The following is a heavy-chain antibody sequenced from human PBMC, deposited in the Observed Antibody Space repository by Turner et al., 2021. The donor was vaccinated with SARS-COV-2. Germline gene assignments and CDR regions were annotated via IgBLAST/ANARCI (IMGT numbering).Heavy chain of an antibody. D-gene: IGHD2-2*01. V-gene: IGHV1-24*01. Sequence: QVQLVQSGAEVKKPGASVKVSCKISGYTLTELSMYWVRQAPGKGLEWMGGFDPEDGETIYAQNFQGRDTMTEDTSTDTAYMELSSLRSEDTAVYFCATGYQLRVNWFDPWGQVTLVTVSS. CDR3: ATGYQLRVNWFDP. J-gene: IGHJ5*02. CDR2: FDPEDGET. CDR1: GYTLTELS.